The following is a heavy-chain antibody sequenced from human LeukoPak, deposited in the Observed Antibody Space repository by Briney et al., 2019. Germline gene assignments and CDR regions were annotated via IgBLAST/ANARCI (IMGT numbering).Heavy chain of an antibody. CDR2: IYHSGST. J-gene: IGHJ4*02. Sequence: PSGTLSLTCAVSGGSISSSNWWSWVRQPPGKGLEWIGEIYHSGSTNYNPSLKSRVTISVDRSKNQFSLKLSSVTAADTAVYYCARDPLYCTNGVCYPGNFDYWGQGTLVTVSS. D-gene: IGHD2-8*01. CDR3: ARDPLYCTNGVCYPGNFDY. CDR1: GGSISSSNW. V-gene: IGHV4-4*02.